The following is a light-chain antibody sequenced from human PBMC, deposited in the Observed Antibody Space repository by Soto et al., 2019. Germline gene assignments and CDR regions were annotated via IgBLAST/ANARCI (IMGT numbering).Light chain of an antibody. CDR2: SSN. V-gene: IGLV1-44*01. J-gene: IGLJ3*02. Sequence: QSVLTQPPSVSATPGQGVTLSCSGGDANIGGTAVNWYQQLPGTAPKLLIYSSNQRPSGVPDRISGSKSGTSASLAISGLQCEDAATYYCAAWDDDLHVRLFGGGTKLRVL. CDR1: DANIGGTA. CDR3: AAWDDDLHVRL.